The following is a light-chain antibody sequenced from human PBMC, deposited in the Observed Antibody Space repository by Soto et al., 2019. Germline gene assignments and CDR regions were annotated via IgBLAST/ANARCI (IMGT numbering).Light chain of an antibody. V-gene: IGKV1-39*01. CDR2: AAS. Sequence: DIQLIQTTSFLSASVGDRVTITCRASHGISTHLAWYQQKPGKAPKLLIYAASTLQSGVPSRFSGSGSGTDFTLTISSLQPEDFAIYYCQQTYTTPEITFGQGRRLEIK. J-gene: IGKJ5*01. CDR1: HGISTH. CDR3: QQTYTTPEIT.